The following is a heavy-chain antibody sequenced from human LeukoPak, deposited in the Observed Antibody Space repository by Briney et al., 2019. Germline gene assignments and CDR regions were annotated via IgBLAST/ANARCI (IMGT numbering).Heavy chain of an antibody. J-gene: IGHJ3*02. D-gene: IGHD3-22*01. Sequence: PGGSLRLSCTASGFIFSSYNMNWVRQPPGKGLEWVSAVGTAGDTYYPGSVKGRFTISRENAKNSLYLQMNSLRAGDTAVYYCARRGDSRGYYDAFDIWGQGTMVTVSS. V-gene: IGHV3-13*01. CDR1: GFIFSSYN. CDR3: ARRGDSRGYYDAFDI. CDR2: VGTAGDT.